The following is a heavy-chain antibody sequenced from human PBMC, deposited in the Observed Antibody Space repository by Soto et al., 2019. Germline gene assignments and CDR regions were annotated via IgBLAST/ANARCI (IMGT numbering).Heavy chain of an antibody. CDR1: DASVTSYY. V-gene: IGHV4-59*08. CDR2: IYYTEGP. J-gene: IGHJ4*02. D-gene: IGHD3-16*02. Sequence: SETLSLTCTVSDASVTSYYWSWIRQPPGKGLEWIGYIYYTEGPKYNPSLKSRVTISVDTSKNHFSLKLSSVTAADTAVYYCARGDIWRSYRYFDFWGQGTLVTVSS. CDR3: ARGDIWRSYRYFDF.